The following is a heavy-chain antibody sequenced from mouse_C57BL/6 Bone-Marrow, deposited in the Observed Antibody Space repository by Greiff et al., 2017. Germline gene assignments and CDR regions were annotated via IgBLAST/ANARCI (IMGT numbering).Heavy chain of an antibody. V-gene: IGHV1-55*01. CDR1: GYTFTSYW. CDR2: FYPGSGST. J-gene: IGHJ2*01. CDR3: LEGLDY. D-gene: IGHD2-10*02. Sequence: VQLQPPGAELVKPGASVKMSCKASGYTFTSYWITWVKQRPGQGLEWIGDFYPGSGSTNYNEKFKGKATRTVDTTTSTAYMQLSSLTSEDSAVYYCLEGLDYWGQGTTLTVSS.